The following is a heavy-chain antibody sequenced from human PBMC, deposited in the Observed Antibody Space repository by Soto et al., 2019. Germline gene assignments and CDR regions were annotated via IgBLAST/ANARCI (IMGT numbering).Heavy chain of an antibody. CDR2: IIDSGAST. Sequence: GGPLRLSCAASVFTFSSCAMGWVRQAPGKGLEWVSDIIDSGASTYYADSVKGRFTISRDNSKSTLYLQMNSLRAEDTALYYCAKGRSYYYYYGVDVWGQGTTVTVSS. CDR3: AKGRSYYYYYGVDV. CDR1: VFTFSSCA. V-gene: IGHV3-23*01. J-gene: IGHJ6*02.